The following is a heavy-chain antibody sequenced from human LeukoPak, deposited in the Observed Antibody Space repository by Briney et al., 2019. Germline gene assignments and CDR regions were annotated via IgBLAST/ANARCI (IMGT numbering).Heavy chain of an antibody. CDR1: GLSVSHKF. D-gene: IGHD2-21*02. Sequence: PGGSLRLSCAASGLSVSHKFMDWVRQAPGKGLEWVSVIYTGGKTDYADSVKGRFTISRDNSKNTLFLQMNSLRGADTAVYYCVTEEVTAGAFDFWGQGTMVTVSS. CDR3: VTEEVTAGAFDF. CDR2: IYTGGKT. J-gene: IGHJ3*01. V-gene: IGHV3-66*01.